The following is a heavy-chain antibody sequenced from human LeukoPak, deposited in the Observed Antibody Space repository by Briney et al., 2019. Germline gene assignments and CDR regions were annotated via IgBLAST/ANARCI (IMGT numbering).Heavy chain of an antibody. Sequence: ASVKVSCKASGYTFTSYYMHWVRQAPGQGLEWMGIINPSGGSTSYAQKFQGRVTMTRDTSTSTVYMELSSLRSEDTAVYYCALASPPNYYFDYWGQGTLVTVSS. CDR2: INPSGGST. V-gene: IGHV1-46*01. CDR1: GYTFTSYY. D-gene: IGHD1-1*01. J-gene: IGHJ4*02. CDR3: ALASPPNYYFDY.